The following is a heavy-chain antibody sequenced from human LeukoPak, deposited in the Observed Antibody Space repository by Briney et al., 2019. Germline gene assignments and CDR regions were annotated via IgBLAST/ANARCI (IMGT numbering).Heavy chain of an antibody. V-gene: IGHV4-61*02. J-gene: IGHJ3*01. Sequence: SETLSLTCIVSGASISSGNYYWTWIRQPVGKGLEWIGRLHTTGGTNYNPSFKSRLSISGDTSKNQFSLQLSTVTAADTAVYYCARYRYSGYDDAFDVWGQGTMVTVSS. CDR2: LHTTGGT. D-gene: IGHD5-12*01. CDR1: GASISSGNYY. CDR3: ARYRYSGYDDAFDV.